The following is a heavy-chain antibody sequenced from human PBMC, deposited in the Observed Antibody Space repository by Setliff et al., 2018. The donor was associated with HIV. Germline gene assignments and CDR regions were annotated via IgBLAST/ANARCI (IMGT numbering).Heavy chain of an antibody. CDR2: IYYSGST. V-gene: IGHV4-61*08. Sequence: SETLSLTCAVSGGSITNADYYWSWIRQPPGKGLEWIGYIYYSGSTNYNPSLKSRVTISVDTSKNQFSLKLSSVTAADTAVYYCARVERYYDYVWGSYRPTNFDYWGQGTLVTVSS. CDR1: GGSITNADYY. CDR3: ARVERYYDYVWGSYRPTNFDY. D-gene: IGHD3-16*02. J-gene: IGHJ4*02.